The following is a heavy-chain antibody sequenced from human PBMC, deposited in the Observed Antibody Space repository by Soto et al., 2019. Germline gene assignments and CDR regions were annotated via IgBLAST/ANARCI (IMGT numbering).Heavy chain of an antibody. CDR1: GYSFTSYW. D-gene: IGHD2-8*02. Sequence: GESLKISCKGSGYSFTSYWIGWVRQMPGKGLEWMGIIYPGDSDTRYSPSFQGQVTISADKSISTAYLQWSSLKASDTAIYYCARSTGGYSYYYYYGMDVWGQGTTVTVSS. CDR3: ARSTGGYSYYYYYGMDV. V-gene: IGHV5-51*01. CDR2: IYPGDSDT. J-gene: IGHJ6*02.